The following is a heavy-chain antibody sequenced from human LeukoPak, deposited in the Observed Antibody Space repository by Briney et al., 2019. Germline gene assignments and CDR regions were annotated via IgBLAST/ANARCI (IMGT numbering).Heavy chain of an antibody. D-gene: IGHD3-10*01. CDR3: ARGRWFGELSISYYFDY. J-gene: IGHJ4*02. CDR1: GFTVSRNF. Sequence: GGSLRLSCAVSGFTVSRNFMSWVRQAPGKGLEWVAVISYDGSNKYYADSVKGRFTISRDNSKKTLYLQMNSLRGEDTAVYYCARGRWFGELSISYYFDYWGQGTLVTVSS. CDR2: ISYDGSNK. V-gene: IGHV3-30*03.